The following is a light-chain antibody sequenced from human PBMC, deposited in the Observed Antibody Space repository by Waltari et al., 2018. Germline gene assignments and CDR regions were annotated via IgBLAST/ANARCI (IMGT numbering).Light chain of an antibody. CDR3: HHYNKRPPSYT. CDR2: GAS. CDR1: QSIRNN. V-gene: IGKV3-15*01. Sequence: EIVMTQSPVTLSVSPGERVTLSCRASQSIRNNLAWYQQKAGQPPRLLIYGASTRAPGLPARCSGSGSGTAFALTISSLQPEDFAVYYCHHYNKRPPSYTFGQGTRLEIK. J-gene: IGKJ2*01.